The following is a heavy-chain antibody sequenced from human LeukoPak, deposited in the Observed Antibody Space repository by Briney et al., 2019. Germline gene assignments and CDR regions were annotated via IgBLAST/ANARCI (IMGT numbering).Heavy chain of an antibody. CDR3: ARDHSGYGDYIRFDP. CDR1: GGSISGYY. J-gene: IGHJ5*02. D-gene: IGHD4-17*01. CDR2: IYYSGST. V-gene: IGHV4-59*01. Sequence: PSETLSLTCTVSGGSISGYYWSWIRQPPGKGLEWIGYIYYSGSTNYNPSLKSRVTISVDTSKNQFSLKLSSVTAADTAVYYCARDHSGYGDYIRFDPWGQGTLVTVSS.